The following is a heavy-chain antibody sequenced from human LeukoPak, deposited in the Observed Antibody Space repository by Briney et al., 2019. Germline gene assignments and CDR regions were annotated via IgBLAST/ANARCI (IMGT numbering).Heavy chain of an antibody. CDR2: MNPNSGNT. Sequence: GASVKVSCKASGYTFTSYDINWVRQATGQGLEWMGWMNPNSGNTGYAQKFQGRVTMTRNTSISTAYMELSSLRSEDTAVYYCARSKPDRFWSGYYIDYWGQGTLVTASS. CDR3: ARSKPDRFWSGYYIDY. CDR1: GYTFTSYD. J-gene: IGHJ4*02. D-gene: IGHD3-3*01. V-gene: IGHV1-8*01.